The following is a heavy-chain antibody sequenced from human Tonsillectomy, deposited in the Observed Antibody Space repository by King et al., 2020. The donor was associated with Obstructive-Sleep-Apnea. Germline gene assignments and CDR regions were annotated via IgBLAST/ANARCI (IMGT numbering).Heavy chain of an antibody. J-gene: IGHJ4*02. V-gene: IGHV4-34*01. CDR3: APLGYYDSSGFDY. D-gene: IGHD3-22*01. Sequence: VQLQQWGAGLLKPSETLSLTCAVYGGSFSGYYWSWIRQPPGKGLEWIGEINHSGSTNYIPSLKSRVTISVDTSKNQFSLKLSSVTAADTAVYYCAPLGYYDSSGFDYWGQGTLVTVSS. CDR2: INHSGST. CDR1: GGSFSGYY.